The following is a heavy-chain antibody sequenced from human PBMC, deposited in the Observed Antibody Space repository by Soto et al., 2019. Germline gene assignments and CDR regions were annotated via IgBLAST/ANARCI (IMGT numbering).Heavy chain of an antibody. D-gene: IGHD3-3*01. CDR3: ARALITIFGVVRLAPTYYYYGMDV. Sequence: GASVKVSCKASGGTFSSYAISWVRQAPGQGLEWMGGIIPIFGTANYAQKFQGRVTITADESTSTAYMELSSLRSEDTAVYYCARALITIFGVVRLAPTYYYYGMDVWGQGTTVTVSS. V-gene: IGHV1-69*13. CDR1: GGTFSSYA. CDR2: IIPIFGTA. J-gene: IGHJ6*02.